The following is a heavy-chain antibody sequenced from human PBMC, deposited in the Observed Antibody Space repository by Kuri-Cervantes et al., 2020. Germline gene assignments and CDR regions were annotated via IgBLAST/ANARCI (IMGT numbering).Heavy chain of an antibody. J-gene: IGHJ2*01. CDR2: IYYSGST. V-gene: IGHV4-61*01. D-gene: IGHD1-1*01. Sequence: SETMSLTSTVSGGSVSSGSCYWSWIRQPPGKGLEWIGYIYYSGSTNYNPSLKSRVTISLDTSKNQFSLKLSSVTAADTAVCYCARGTRRSWYFDLWGRGTLVTVSS. CDR1: GGSVSSGSCY. CDR3: ARGTRRSWYFDL.